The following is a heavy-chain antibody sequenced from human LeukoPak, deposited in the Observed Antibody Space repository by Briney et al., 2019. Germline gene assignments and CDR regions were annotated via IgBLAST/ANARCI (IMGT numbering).Heavy chain of an antibody. Sequence: PGGSLILSCAASGFTFSSYEMTWVRQAPGKGLEWISYISSSGSAIYYADSVKGRFTISRDNAKNSLYLQMNSLRAEDTAVYYCARDYNFDHWGQGTLVTVSS. CDR1: GFTFSSYE. CDR2: ISSSGSAI. V-gene: IGHV3-48*03. CDR3: ARDYNFDH. J-gene: IGHJ4*02.